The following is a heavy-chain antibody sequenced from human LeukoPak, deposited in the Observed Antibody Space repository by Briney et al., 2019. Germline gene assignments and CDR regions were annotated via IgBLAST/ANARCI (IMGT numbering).Heavy chain of an antibody. CDR3: AKGGFGAAGTVVYYYYYMDV. J-gene: IGHJ6*03. D-gene: IGHD6-13*01. Sequence: GGSLRLSCAASGFTFSSYGMSWVRQAPGKGLEWVSAISGSGGSTYYADSVKGRFTISRDNSKNTLYLQMNSLRAEDTAVYYCAKGGFGAAGTVVYYYYYMDVWGKGTTVTISS. CDR2: ISGSGGST. CDR1: GFTFSSYG. V-gene: IGHV3-23*01.